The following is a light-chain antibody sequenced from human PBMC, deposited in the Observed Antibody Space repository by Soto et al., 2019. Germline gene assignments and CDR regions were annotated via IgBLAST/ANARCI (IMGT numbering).Light chain of an antibody. J-gene: IGKJ4*01. CDR2: AAS. V-gene: IGKV1-33*01. CDR1: QSISSY. CDR3: QLYDYLPLT. Sequence: DIQMTQSPSTLSASVGDRVTITCRASQSISSYLNWYQQIPGKAPKLLIYAASTLETGVPSRFSGNGSGTEFTFIISSLQPEDIATYYCQLYDYLPLTFGGGTKVDIK.